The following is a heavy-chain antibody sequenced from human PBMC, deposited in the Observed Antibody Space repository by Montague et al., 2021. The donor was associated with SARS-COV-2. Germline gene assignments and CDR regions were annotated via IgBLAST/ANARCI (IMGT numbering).Heavy chain of an antibody. CDR2: IHHGESP. D-gene: IGHD3-10*01. Sequence: SETLSLTCAVHGGSFSTYSWNWIRQPPGKGLEWIGEIHHGESPNYNPSLKSRVTISADTSKNQFSLKLTSVAAADTAVYYCARLGDGVVPSPILGVGPFYSYDYMDVWGRGTTVTDSS. V-gene: IGHV4-34*01. CDR1: GGSFSTYS. J-gene: IGHJ6*03. CDR3: ARLGDGVVPSPILGVGPFYSYDYMDV.